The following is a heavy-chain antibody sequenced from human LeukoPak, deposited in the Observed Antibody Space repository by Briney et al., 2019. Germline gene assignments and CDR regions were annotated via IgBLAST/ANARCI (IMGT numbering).Heavy chain of an antibody. D-gene: IGHD6-13*01. Sequence: GASVKVSCKASGYTFTSYGISWVRQAPGQGLEWMGRIIPILGIANYAQKFQGRVTITADKSTSTAYMELSSLRSEDTAVYYCARGSRPIDYWGQGTLVTVSS. CDR2: IIPILGIA. CDR1: GYTFTSYG. J-gene: IGHJ4*02. V-gene: IGHV1-69*04. CDR3: ARGSRPIDY.